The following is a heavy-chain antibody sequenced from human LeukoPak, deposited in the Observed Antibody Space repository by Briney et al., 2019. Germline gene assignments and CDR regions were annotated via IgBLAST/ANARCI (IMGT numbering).Heavy chain of an antibody. CDR2: ISYDGSNK. CDR3: AKELLKVGASAFDI. Sequence: GGSLRLSCAASGFTFSSYAMHWVRQAPGKGLEWVAVISYDGSNKYYADSVKGRFTISRDNSKNTLYLQMNSLRAEDTAVYYCAKELLKVGASAFDIWGQGTMVTVSS. D-gene: IGHD1-26*01. CDR1: GFTFSSYA. V-gene: IGHV3-30-3*01. J-gene: IGHJ3*02.